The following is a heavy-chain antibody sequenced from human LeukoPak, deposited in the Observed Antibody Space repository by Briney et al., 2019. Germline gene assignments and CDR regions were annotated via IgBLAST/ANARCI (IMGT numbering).Heavy chain of an antibody. J-gene: IGHJ4*02. D-gene: IGHD3-10*01. CDR3: ARVNYGSATKEDY. CDR2: IYYSGSA. CDR1: GGSISSGGYY. Sequence: PSETLSLTCTVSGGSISSGGYYWSWIRQHPGKGLEWIGYIYYSGSAYYNPSLKSRVTISVDTSENQFSLKLSSVTAADTAVYYCARVNYGSATKEDYWGQGTLVTVSS. V-gene: IGHV4-31*03.